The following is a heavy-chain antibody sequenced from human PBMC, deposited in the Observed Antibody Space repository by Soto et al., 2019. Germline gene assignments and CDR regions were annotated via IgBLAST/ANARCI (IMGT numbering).Heavy chain of an antibody. CDR2: TYYRSKRYH. Sequence: SRTLSLTCAITGDSVSGNSACWSWVRQSASSGLEWLGRTYYRSKRYHQYALSVRGRITINADTSKNQYSLQLNSVTPADTAVYFCARGEQYSGRIFDYWGQETLVTV. D-gene: IGHD1-26*01. V-gene: IGHV6-1*01. CDR3: ARGEQYSGRIFDY. CDR1: GDSVSGNSAC. J-gene: IGHJ4*01.